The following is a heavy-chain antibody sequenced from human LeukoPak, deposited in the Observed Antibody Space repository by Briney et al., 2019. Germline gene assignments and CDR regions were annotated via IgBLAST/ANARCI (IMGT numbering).Heavy chain of an antibody. CDR3: AKDFPPWSRYCSSTSCYRSFGMDV. V-gene: IGHV3-30*18. Sequence: GRSLRLSRAASGFTFSSYGMHWVRQAPGKGLEWVAVISYDGSNKYYADSVKGRFTISRDNSKNTLYLQMNSLRAEDTAVYYCAKDFPPWSRYCSSTSCYRSFGMDVWGQGTTVTVSS. CDR1: GFTFSSYG. D-gene: IGHD2-2*02. CDR2: ISYDGSNK. J-gene: IGHJ6*02.